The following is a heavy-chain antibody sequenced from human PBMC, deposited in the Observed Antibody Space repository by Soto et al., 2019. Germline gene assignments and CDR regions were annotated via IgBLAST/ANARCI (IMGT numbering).Heavy chain of an antibody. J-gene: IGHJ6*04. D-gene: IGHD2-2*02. CDR2: IDPSDSYT. CDR1: GYSFTSYW. V-gene: IGHV5-10-1*01. Sequence: PGESLKISCKGSGYSFTSYWISWVRQMPGKGLEWMGRIDPSDSYTNYSPSFQGHVTISADRSISTAYLQWSSLKASDTAMYYCARHIRKNYYSYSGMDVWGKGTTVTV. CDR3: ARHIRKNYYSYSGMDV.